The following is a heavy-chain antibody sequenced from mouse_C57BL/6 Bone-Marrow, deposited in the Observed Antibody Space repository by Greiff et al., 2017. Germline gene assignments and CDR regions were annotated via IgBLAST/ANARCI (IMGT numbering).Heavy chain of an antibody. CDR1: GFTFSSYA. V-gene: IGHV5-4*01. J-gene: IGHJ1*03. CDR2: ISDGGSYT. Sequence: EVKLVESGGGLVKPGGSLKLSCAASGFTFSSYAMSWVRQTPEKRLEWVATISDGGSYTYYPDNVKGRFTISRDNAKNNLYLQMSHLKSEDTAMYYCARDLLLRYWYFDVWGTGTTVTVSS. D-gene: IGHD1-1*01. CDR3: ARDLLLRYWYFDV.